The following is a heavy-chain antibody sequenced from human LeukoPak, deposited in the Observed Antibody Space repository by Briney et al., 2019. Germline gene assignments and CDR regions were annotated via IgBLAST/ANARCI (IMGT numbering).Heavy chain of an antibody. CDR1: GYTFTGYY. Sequence: ASVKVSCKASGYTFTGYYIHWVRQAPGQGLEWMGWINPNSGGTNYAQKFQGRVTMTRDTSMCTAYMELSGLRSDDTAVYYCSRDSGYCSGGSCWYFDFWGQGTLVTVSA. CDR2: INPNSGGT. CDR3: SRDSGYCSGGSCWYFDF. D-gene: IGHD2-15*01. J-gene: IGHJ4*02. V-gene: IGHV1-2*02.